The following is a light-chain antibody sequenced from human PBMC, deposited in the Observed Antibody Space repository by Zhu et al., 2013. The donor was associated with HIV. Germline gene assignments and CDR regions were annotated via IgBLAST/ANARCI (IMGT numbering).Light chain of an antibody. Sequence: IQMTQSPSSLSASVGDRVTITCRASHDIRNDLGWYQHKQGEAPKALIYAASTLQSGVPSRFSGSGSGTEFTLTISSLQPDDFATYYCQQYNSYPSSFGQGTKLEIK. CDR2: AAS. CDR1: HDIRND. CDR3: QQYNSYPSS. V-gene: IGKV1-17*01. J-gene: IGKJ2*03.